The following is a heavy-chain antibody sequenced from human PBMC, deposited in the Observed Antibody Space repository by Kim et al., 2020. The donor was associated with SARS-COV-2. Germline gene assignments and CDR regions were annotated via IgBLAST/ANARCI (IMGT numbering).Heavy chain of an antibody. CDR3: ARGKSGSGYDFDY. V-gene: IGHV1-69*02. J-gene: IGHJ4*02. Sequence: AQKFQGRVTITADKSTSTAYMELSSLRSEDTAVYYCARGKSGSGYDFDYWGQGTLVTVSS. D-gene: IGHD5-12*01.